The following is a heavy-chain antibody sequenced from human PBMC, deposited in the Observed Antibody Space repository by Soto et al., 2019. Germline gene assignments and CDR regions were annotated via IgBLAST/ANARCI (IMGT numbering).Heavy chain of an antibody. V-gene: IGHV3-23*01. CDR2: IIGSGGST. J-gene: IGHJ4*02. Sequence: EVQLLESGGGLVQPGGSLRLSCAASGFTFSSYAMSWVRQAPGKGLEWVSAIIGSGGSTYYADSVKGRFTISRDNSKNTLYLQMNSLRVEDTAVYYCAKDPRGPYSSSWYGFFDYWGQGTLVTVSS. CDR3: AKDPRGPYSSSWYGFFDY. D-gene: IGHD6-13*01. CDR1: GFTFSSYA.